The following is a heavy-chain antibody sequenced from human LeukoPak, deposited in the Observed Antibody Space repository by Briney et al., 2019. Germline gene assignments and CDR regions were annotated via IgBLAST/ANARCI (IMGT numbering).Heavy chain of an antibody. Sequence: PGGSLRLSCAASGFTFSSYNMNWVRQAPGKGLEWVSSISSSSSYIYYADSVKGRFTISRDNAKNSLYLQMNSLRAEDTAVYYCARVHYYDSSGYYAWGQGTLVTVSP. CDR1: GFTFSSYN. J-gene: IGHJ5*02. CDR2: ISSSSSYI. V-gene: IGHV3-21*01. CDR3: ARVHYYDSSGYYA. D-gene: IGHD3-22*01.